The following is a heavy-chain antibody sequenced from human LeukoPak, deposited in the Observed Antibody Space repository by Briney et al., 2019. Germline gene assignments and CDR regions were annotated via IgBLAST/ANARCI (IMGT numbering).Heavy chain of an antibody. V-gene: IGHV3-48*03. Sequence: LPGGSLRLSCAASGFTFSSYEMNWVRQAPGKGLEWVSYISSSGSTIYYADSVKGRFTISRDNAKNSLYLRMNSLRAEDTAVYYCGRGYSGYDYIDYWGQGTLVTVSS. J-gene: IGHJ4*02. CDR1: GFTFSSYE. CDR3: GRGYSGYDYIDY. CDR2: ISSSGSTI. D-gene: IGHD5-12*01.